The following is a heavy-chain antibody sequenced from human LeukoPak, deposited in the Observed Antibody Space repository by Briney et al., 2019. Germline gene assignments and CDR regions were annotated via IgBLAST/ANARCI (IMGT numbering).Heavy chain of an antibody. CDR1: GASVSNSY. J-gene: IGHJ5*02. CDR2: VYTLGGT. D-gene: IGHD3-3*01. V-gene: IGHV4-4*07. Sequence: RSSETLSLTCSVSGASVSNSYWIWIRQPAGKGLEWIGRVYTLGGTSYNPSLRSRVTMSVDTSKNQLSLTLTSGTAADTGVYFCAKVNILQWAAVAFRFDPWGQGTLVTVSS. CDR3: AKVNILQWAAVAFRFDP.